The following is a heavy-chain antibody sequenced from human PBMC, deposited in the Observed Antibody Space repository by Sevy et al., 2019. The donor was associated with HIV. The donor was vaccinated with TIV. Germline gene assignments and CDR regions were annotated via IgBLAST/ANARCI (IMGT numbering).Heavy chain of an antibody. CDR3: ARDTGGGSLDY. D-gene: IGHD2-8*02. CDR2: IWYDGSNK. J-gene: IGHJ4*02. Sequence: GGSLRLSCAASGFTFSSYGMHWVRQAPGKGLEWVAVIWYDGSNKYYADSVKGRFTISRDNSKNTLYLQMNSLRAEDTAVYYCARDTGGGSLDYWGQGTLVTVSS. CDR1: GFTFSSYG. V-gene: IGHV3-33*01.